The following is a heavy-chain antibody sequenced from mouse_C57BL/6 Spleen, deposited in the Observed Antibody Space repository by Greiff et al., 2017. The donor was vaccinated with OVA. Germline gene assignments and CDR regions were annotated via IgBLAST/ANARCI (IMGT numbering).Heavy chain of an antibody. J-gene: IGHJ2*01. Sequence: QVQLQQPGAELVRPGTSVKLSCKASGYTFTSYWMHWVKQRPGQGLEWIGVIDPSDSYTNYNQKFKGKATLTVDTSSSTAYMELRSLTSEASAVSYCASWLCTTLVSLDYWGQGTTLTVSS. CDR2: IDPSDSYT. V-gene: IGHV1-59*01. D-gene: IGHD1-1*01. CDR3: ASWLCTTLVSLDY. CDR1: GYTFTSYW.